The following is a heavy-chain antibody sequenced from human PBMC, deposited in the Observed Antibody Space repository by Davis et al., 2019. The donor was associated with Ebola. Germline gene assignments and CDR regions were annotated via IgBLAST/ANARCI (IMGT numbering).Heavy chain of an antibody. CDR2: ISSSSSYI. CDR3: ARRDNKVATKSPGYYYYMDV. CDR1: GFTFSSYS. V-gene: IGHV3-21*01. J-gene: IGHJ6*03. D-gene: IGHD5-12*01. Sequence: PGGSLRLSCAASGFTFSSYSMNWVRQAPGKGLEWVSSISSSSSYIYYADSVKGRFTISGDNAKNSLYLQMNSLKAEDTAVYYCARRDNKVATKSPGYYYYMDVWGKGTTVTVSS.